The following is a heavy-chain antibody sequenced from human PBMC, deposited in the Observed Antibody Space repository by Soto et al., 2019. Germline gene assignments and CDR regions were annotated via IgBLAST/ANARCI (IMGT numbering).Heavy chain of an antibody. J-gene: IGHJ4*02. V-gene: IGHV4-59*01. CDR1: GGSISSYY. Sequence: SETLSLTCTVSGGSISSYYWSWIRQPPGKGLEWIGYIYYSGSTNYNPSLKSRVTISVDTSKNQFSLKLSSVTAADTAVYYCARSPWQQLVAGNHFDYWGQGTLVTVSS. CDR3: ARSPWQQLVAGNHFDY. D-gene: IGHD6-6*01. CDR2: IYYSGST.